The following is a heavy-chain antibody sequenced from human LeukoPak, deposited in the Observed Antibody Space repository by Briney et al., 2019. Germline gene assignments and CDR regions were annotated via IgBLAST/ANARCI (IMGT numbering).Heavy chain of an antibody. V-gene: IGHV4-38-2*02. D-gene: IGHD2-15*01. CDR1: GGSISGYY. Sequence: SETLSLTCTVSGGSISGYYWGWIRQPPGKGLEWIGSIYHSGSTYYNPSLKSRVTISVDTSKNQFSLKLSSVTAADTAVYYCASATCSGGSCNAFDIWGQGTMVTVSS. J-gene: IGHJ3*02. CDR2: IYHSGST. CDR3: ASATCSGGSCNAFDI.